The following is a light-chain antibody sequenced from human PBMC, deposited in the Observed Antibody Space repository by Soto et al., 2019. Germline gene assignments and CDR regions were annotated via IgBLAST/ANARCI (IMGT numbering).Light chain of an antibody. CDR3: CAYAHTSRV. CDR2: DVN. J-gene: IGLJ3*02. Sequence: QSALTQPRSVSGSPGQSVTFSCTGTSGDIGAYNYVSWYQFHPGKAPKMIIYDVNKRPSGVPERFSGSKSGTTASLTISWLQAEDEADYYCCAYAHTSRVFGGGTKLTVL. V-gene: IGLV2-11*01. CDR1: SGDIGAYNY.